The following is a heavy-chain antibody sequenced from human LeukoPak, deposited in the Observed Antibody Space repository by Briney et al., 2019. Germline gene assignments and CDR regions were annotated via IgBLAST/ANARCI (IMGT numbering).Heavy chain of an antibody. CDR1: GGSISSSSYY. V-gene: IGHV4-39*01. D-gene: IGHD2-2*01. CDR2: IYYSGST. J-gene: IGHJ4*02. CDR3: ASLDNPAKSHFNDY. Sequence: SETLSLTCTVSGGSISSSSYYWGWIRQPPGKGLEWIGSIYYSGSTYYNPSLKSRVTISVDTSKNQFSLKLSSVTAADTAVYYCASLDNPAKSHFNDYWGQGTLVTVSS.